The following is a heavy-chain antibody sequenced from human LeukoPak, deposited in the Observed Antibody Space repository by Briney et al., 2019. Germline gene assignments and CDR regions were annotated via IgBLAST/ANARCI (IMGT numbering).Heavy chain of an antibody. CDR2: IYYSGST. V-gene: IGHV4-31*03. J-gene: IGHJ5*02. D-gene: IGHD6-13*01. Sequence: SETLSLLSSVSGGFICSGGYYWRWLRPPPGKGLEWIGFIYYSGSTYYHPSLKSRVTISVDTSKNQFSLKLSSVTAADTAVYYCARDGVPGIAAAGTIGFDPWGQGTLVTVSS. CDR3: ARDGVPGIAAAGTIGFDP. CDR1: GGFICSGGYY.